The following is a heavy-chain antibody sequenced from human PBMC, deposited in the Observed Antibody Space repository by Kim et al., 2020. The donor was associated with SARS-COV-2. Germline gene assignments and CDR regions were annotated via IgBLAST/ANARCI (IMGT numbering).Heavy chain of an antibody. D-gene: IGHD6-6*01. CDR3: ARGRPFDD. Sequence: SETLSLTCSVSGGSFGGFWWNWIRQSPGKGLEWIGHIHSSGSTNYNASLRSRVTISLDRSKNQVSLKVRSVTTADTAAYYCARGRPFDDWGQGTLVTVSS. CDR2: IHSSGST. CDR1: GGSFGGFW. J-gene: IGHJ4*02. V-gene: IGHV4-59*01.